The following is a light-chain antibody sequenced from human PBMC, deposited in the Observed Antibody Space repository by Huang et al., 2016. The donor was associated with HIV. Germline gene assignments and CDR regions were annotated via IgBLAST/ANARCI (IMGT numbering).Light chain of an antibody. CDR1: QSVSRN. Sequence: EIVLTQSPATLSLSPGERATLSCRANQSVSRNLGWYQQKFGQAPRLFIYDASTRATGIPARFSGSGSGTNFTLTISSLEPEGCAVYYCQQRDTFGPGTRLEIK. CDR3: QQRDT. J-gene: IGKJ5*01. CDR2: DAS. V-gene: IGKV3-11*01.